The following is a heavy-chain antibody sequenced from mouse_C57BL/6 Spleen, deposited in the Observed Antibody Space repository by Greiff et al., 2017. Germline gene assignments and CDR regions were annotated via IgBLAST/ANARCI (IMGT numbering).Heavy chain of an antibody. CDR1: GYTFTDYN. CDR2: INPNNGGT. V-gene: IGHV1-22*01. J-gene: IGHJ3*01. D-gene: IGHD3-2*02. Sequence: EVQLQQSGPELVKPGASVKMSCKASGYTFTDYNMHWVKQSHGKSLEWIGYINPNNGGTRYNKKFKGKATLTVNKSSSTAYMELRSLTSEDAAVYYCAGAQATLAWFAYWGQGTLVTVSA. CDR3: AGAQATLAWFAY.